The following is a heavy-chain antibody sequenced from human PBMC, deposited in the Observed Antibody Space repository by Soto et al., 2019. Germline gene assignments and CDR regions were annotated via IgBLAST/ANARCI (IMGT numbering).Heavy chain of an antibody. CDR3: ARGDSSSWYGTFDY. CDR2: IIPILGIA. J-gene: IGHJ4*02. V-gene: IGHV1-69*02. D-gene: IGHD6-13*01. Sequence: QVQLVQSGAEVKKPGSSVKVSCKASGGTFSSYTISWVRQAPGQGLEWMGRIIPILGIANYAQKFQGRVTITADKSTSTAYMELSSLRSEDTAVYYCARGDSSSWYGTFDYWGQGTLVTISS. CDR1: GGTFSSYT.